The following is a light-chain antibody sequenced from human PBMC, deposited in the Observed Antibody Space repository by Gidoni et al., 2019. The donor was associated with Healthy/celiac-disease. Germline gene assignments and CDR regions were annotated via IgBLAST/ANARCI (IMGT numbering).Light chain of an antibody. CDR1: SSDVGSYNL. J-gene: IGLJ2*01. V-gene: IGLV2-23*02. Sequence: HSPLTQPASVSASSGQSITISCTGTSSDVGSYNLVSWYQQHPGKAPKLMIYEVSKRPSGVSNRFSGSKSGNTASLTISGRQAEDEADYYCCSYAGSSTSVVFGGGTKLTVL. CDR2: EVS. CDR3: CSYAGSSTSVV.